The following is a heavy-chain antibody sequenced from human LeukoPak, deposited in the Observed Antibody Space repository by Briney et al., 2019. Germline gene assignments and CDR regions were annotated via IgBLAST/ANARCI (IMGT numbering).Heavy chain of an antibody. D-gene: IGHD6-13*01. Sequence: SRTLSLTCAVSGASISTNNWWGGGRQSPGKGLEWIGEIYHNGNRNYNPSLKSRLTISVDKFKNQFSLNLSSVTAADTAVYYCARVPSVAAHLDYWGQGTLVTVSS. V-gene: IGHV4-4*02. CDR1: GASISTNNW. CDR2: IYHNGNR. J-gene: IGHJ4*02. CDR3: ARVPSVAAHLDY.